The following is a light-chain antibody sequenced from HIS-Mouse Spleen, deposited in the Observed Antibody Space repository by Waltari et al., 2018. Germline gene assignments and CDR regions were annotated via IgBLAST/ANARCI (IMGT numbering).Light chain of an antibody. V-gene: IGKV4-1*01. CDR3: QQYYSTPPYT. CDR2: LAS. CDR1: QSVLYSSNNKNY. Sequence: DIVMTQSPDSLAVSLGERATINCKSSQSVLYSSNNKNYLAWYQQKPGQPPKLLIYLASTRESRVPDRFSGSGSGTDFTLTISSLQAEDVAVYYCQQYYSTPPYTFGQGTKLEIK. J-gene: IGKJ2*01.